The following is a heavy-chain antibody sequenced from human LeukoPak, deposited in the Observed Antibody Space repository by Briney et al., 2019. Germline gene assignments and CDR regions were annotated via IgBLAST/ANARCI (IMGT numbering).Heavy chain of an antibody. J-gene: IGHJ3*02. D-gene: IGHD3-10*01. CDR2: IYYSGST. V-gene: IGHV4-39*07. CDR1: GGSISSSSYY. CDR3: ARDRITCAFDI. Sequence: SETLSLTCTVSGGSISSSSYYWGWIRQPPGKGLEWIGSIYYSGSTYYNPSLKSRVTISVDTSKNQFSLKLSSVTAADTAVYYCARDRITCAFDIWGQGTMVTVSS.